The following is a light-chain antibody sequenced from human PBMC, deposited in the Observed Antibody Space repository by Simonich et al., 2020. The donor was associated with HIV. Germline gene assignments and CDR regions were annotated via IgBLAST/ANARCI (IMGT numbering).Light chain of an antibody. CDR3: QQYNSLWVT. Sequence: DIQMTQSPSTLSAHVGDRVTIPCRASQSIDNWLAWYQQKPGKAPKILVYEASSLQSGVPSRFSGSGSGAEFTLTISSLQPDDFATYYCQQYNSLWVTFGGGTKVEIK. J-gene: IGKJ4*01. V-gene: IGKV1-5*03. CDR2: EAS. CDR1: QSIDNW.